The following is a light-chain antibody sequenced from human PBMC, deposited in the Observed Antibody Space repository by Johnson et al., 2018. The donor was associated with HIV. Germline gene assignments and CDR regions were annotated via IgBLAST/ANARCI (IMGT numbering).Light chain of an antibody. CDR3: GTWDSSLSAVV. CDR2: ESN. J-gene: IGLJ1*01. CDR1: SSNIGNNY. Sequence: QAVLTQPPSVSAAPGQKVTISCSGSSSNIGNNYVSWYQQLPGTAPKLLIYESNQRPSGIPDRFSGSKSGTSATLGITGLQTGDEADYYCGTWDSSLSAVVVGTGTKVTVL. V-gene: IGLV1-51*02.